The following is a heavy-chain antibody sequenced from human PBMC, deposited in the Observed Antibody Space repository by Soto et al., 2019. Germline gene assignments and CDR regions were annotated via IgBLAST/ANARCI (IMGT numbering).Heavy chain of an antibody. CDR1: GGIFSSFT. Sequence: QVQLVQSGAEAGKPGSSVKVSCRASGGIFSSFTISWVRQAPGQGLEWLGGNIPIFDTPTYAQKFQGRVTITADKSPNTVYMGLSRLRSEDTAVYYCATHGATTMARGAMKHYYYVMDVWGQGTTVTVSS. CDR3: ATHGATTMARGAMKHYYYVMDV. J-gene: IGHJ6*02. CDR2: NIPIFDTP. V-gene: IGHV1-69*06. D-gene: IGHD3-10*01.